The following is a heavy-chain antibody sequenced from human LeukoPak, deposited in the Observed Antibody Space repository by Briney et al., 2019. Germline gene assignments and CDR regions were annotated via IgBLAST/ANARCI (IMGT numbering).Heavy chain of an antibody. CDR2: INGDGSTI. Sequence: GGSLRLSCEASGFTFNGHWMHWVRHAPGKGLVWVSLINGDGSTISYADSVKGRFTISRDNSKNSLYLQMKSLTAADTAVYYCAKDRSIGTYYTFDQWGQGTLVTVSS. J-gene: IGHJ4*02. CDR3: AKDRSIGTYYTFDQ. CDR1: GFTFNGHW. V-gene: IGHV3-74*01. D-gene: IGHD1-26*01.